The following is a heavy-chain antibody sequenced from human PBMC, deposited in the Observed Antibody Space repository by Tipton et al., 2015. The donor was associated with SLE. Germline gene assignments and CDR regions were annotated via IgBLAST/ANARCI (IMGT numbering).Heavy chain of an antibody. Sequence: LRLSCTVSGGSISSGGYYWSWIRQHSGKGLEWIGYIYYSGSTYYNPSLKSRVTISVDTSKNQFSLKLSSVTAADTAVYYCARIPIEYTSAFDIWGQGTMVTVSS. V-gene: IGHV4-31*02. CDR1: GGSISSGGYY. CDR3: ARIPIEYTSAFDI. D-gene: IGHD6-6*01. J-gene: IGHJ3*02. CDR2: IYYSGST.